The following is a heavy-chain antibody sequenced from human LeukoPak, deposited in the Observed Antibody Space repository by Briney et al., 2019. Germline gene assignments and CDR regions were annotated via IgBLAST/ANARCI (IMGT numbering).Heavy chain of an antibody. CDR1: RFTLSSWA. CDR2: ISGSDSGGST. J-gene: IGHJ4*02. Sequence: GGSVTLSCPASRFTLSSWAMSWVRPPPGKELAGVSSISGSDSGGSTYYADSVKGRFTTSRDNSKNTLYLQMNSLRVEDTAVYYCAKSGYNRFDYWGQGTLVTVSS. D-gene: IGHD5-24*01. CDR3: AKSGYNRFDY. V-gene: IGHV3-23*01.